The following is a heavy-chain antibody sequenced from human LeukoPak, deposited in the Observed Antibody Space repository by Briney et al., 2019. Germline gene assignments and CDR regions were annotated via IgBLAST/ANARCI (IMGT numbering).Heavy chain of an antibody. D-gene: IGHD2-2*01. CDR2: ISAYNGNT. CDR1: GYTFTSYG. V-gene: IGHV1-18*01. CDR3: ARDSYCSSTSCSPENWFDP. Sequence: ASVKVCCKASGYTFTSYGISWVRQAPGQGLEWMGWISAYNGNTNYAQKLQGRVTMTTDTSTSTAYMELRSLRSDDTAVYYCARDSYCSSTSCSPENWFDPWGQGTLVTVSS. J-gene: IGHJ5*02.